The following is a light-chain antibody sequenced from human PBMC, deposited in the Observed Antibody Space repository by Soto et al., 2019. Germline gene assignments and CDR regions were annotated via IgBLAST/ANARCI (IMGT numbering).Light chain of an antibody. CDR2: SAS. CDR3: XXXXXXXXX. Sequence: DTVLTQSPVTLSLTSGERATLSCRASQSISGTYLAWYQQKPGQAPRLLIYSASTRATGIPDRFSGSGSGTDFTLTISRLEPXDFAVXXXXXXXXXXXXXGXGTKVDI. CDR1: QSISGTY. V-gene: IGKV3-20*01. J-gene: IGKJ1*01.